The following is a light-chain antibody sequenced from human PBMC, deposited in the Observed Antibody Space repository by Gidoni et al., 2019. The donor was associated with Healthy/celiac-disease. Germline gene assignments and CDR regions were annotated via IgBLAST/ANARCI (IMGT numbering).Light chain of an antibody. CDR3: QQRSNWPPIT. Sequence: DIVLTQSPATLSLSPGERATLSCRASQSVSSYLAWYQQKPGQAPRLLIYDASNRATGIPARFSGSGSETDFTLPSSSREPEDFAVYYCQQRSNWPPITFGQXTRLEIK. J-gene: IGKJ5*01. V-gene: IGKV3-11*01. CDR2: DAS. CDR1: QSVSSY.